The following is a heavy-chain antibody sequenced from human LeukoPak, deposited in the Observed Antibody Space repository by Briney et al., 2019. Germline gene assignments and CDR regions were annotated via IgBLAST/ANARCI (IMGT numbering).Heavy chain of an antibody. CDR1: GFIFSSYG. Sequence: GGSLRLSGTASGFIFSSYGMNWVRQIPGKGLECVSTISGNGGSTYYADSVKGRFTCSRDNSKDTLYLQMNSLRDEDTAIYYSAKSDDFWANYDYWGQGTLVTVSS. J-gene: IGHJ4*02. D-gene: IGHD3-16*01. V-gene: IGHV3-23*01. CDR3: AKSDDFWANYDY. CDR2: ISGNGGST.